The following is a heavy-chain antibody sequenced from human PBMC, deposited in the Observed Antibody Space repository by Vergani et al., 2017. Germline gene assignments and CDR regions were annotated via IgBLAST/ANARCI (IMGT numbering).Heavy chain of an antibody. J-gene: IGHJ2*01. V-gene: IGHV3-30*01. Sequence: QVQLVESGGGVVQPGGSLRLSCAASGFTFSSYAMHWVRQAPGKGLEWVAVISYDGSNKYYADSVKGRFTISRDNSKNTLYLQMNSLRAEDTAVYYCARDPGYFDRTPPGYFDLWGRGTLVTVSS. CDR1: GFTFSSYA. CDR3: ARDPGYFDRTPPGYFDL. CDR2: ISYDGSNK. D-gene: IGHD3-9*01.